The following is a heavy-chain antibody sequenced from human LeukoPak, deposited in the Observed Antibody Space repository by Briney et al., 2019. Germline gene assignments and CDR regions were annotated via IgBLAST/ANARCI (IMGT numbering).Heavy chain of an antibody. CDR2: ISGSGGST. CDR3: AKVCGVVVTSDAFDI. D-gene: IGHD2-21*02. J-gene: IGHJ3*02. CDR1: GFTFSSYW. Sequence: GGSLRLSCAASGFTFSSYWMTWVRQAPGKGLEWVSAISGSGGSTYYADSVKGRFTISRDNSKNTLYLQMNSLRAEDTAVYYCAKVCGVVVTSDAFDIWGQGTMVTVSS. V-gene: IGHV3-23*01.